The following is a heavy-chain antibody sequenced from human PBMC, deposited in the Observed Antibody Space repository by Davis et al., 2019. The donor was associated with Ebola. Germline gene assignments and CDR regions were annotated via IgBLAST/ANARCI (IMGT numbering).Heavy chain of an antibody. V-gene: IGHV1-46*03. CDR1: GYTFTNYY. Sequence: ASVKVSCKASGYTFTNYYMHWVRQAPGQGLQWMGIINPGGGSTSYAQKLQGRVTMTRDTSTSTVYMELSSLRSEDTAVYYCARGYPPPYYHYYGMDVWGQGTTVTVSS. CDR3: ARGYPPPYYHYYGMDV. D-gene: IGHD3-16*02. J-gene: IGHJ6*02. CDR2: INPGGGST.